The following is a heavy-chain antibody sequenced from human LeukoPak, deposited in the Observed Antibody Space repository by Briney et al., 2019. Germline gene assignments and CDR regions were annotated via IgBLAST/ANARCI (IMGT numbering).Heavy chain of an antibody. CDR1: GDSIDSSSYF. J-gene: IGHJ4*02. V-gene: IGHV4-39*07. D-gene: IGHD3-10*01. CDR2: IYYDGST. CDR3: ARGLNYYGSGSSYYFDY. Sequence: PSETLSLTCTVSGDSIDSSSYFWGWIRQPPGKGLEWIGTIYYDGSTSYNPSLKSRVTISVDTSKDQFSLKLTSVTAADTAVFYCARGLNYYGSGSSYYFDYWGQGNLVTVSS.